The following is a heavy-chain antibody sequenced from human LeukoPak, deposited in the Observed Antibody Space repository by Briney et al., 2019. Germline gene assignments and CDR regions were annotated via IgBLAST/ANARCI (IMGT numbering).Heavy chain of an antibody. D-gene: IGHD6-6*01. CDR1: GYTFTGDF. V-gene: IGHV1-2*02. J-gene: IGHJ5*02. CDR3: ARGNIATRRGENWFDP. CDR2: INSDSGGT. Sequence: GASVKVSCKASGYTFTGDFIHWVRQAPGQGLEWVGWINSDSGGTNYARKFQGRVTMTRDTSISTAYMELSSLRSDDTAVFYCARGNIATRRGENWFDPWGQGTQVTVSS.